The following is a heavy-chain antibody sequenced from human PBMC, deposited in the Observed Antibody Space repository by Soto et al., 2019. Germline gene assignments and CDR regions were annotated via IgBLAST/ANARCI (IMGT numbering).Heavy chain of an antibody. Sequence: EMLLVESGGGLVQPGRSLRLSSGGSGFSFDDYTMHWVRKAPGKGPEWVASLSWNSGFSGYADSVKGRFTISRDNAQSSVHLQMNNLRTEDTALYYCAKGRGTIVVTDAYDIWGQGTMVTVSS. V-gene: IGHV3-9*01. CDR3: AKGRGTIVVTDAYDI. J-gene: IGHJ3*02. CDR2: LSWNSGFS. D-gene: IGHD3-22*01. CDR1: GFSFDDYT.